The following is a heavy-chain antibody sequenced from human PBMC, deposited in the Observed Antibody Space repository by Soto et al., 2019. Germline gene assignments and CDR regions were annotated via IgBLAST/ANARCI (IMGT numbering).Heavy chain of an antibody. D-gene: IGHD6-13*01. CDR1: GFTVSSNY. V-gene: IGHV3-66*01. Sequence: EVQLVESGGGLVQPGGSLRLSCAASGFTVSSNYMNWVRQAPGKGLEWVSVINSGGSTYYSASVKGRFTISSDNSKNTLYLQMNSLRAEDTAVYYGASEALDLGQQLVYDYWGQGTLVTVSS. CDR3: ASEALDLGQQLVYDY. CDR2: INSGGST. J-gene: IGHJ4*02.